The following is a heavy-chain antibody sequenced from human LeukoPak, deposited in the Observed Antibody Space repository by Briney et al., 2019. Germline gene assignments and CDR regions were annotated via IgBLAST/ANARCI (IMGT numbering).Heavy chain of an antibody. D-gene: IGHD6-19*01. J-gene: IGHJ5*02. CDR3: ARIAVAGTSREDWFDP. CDR2: INPSGGST. Sequence: GASVKVSCKASGYTFTSYYMHWVRQAPGQGLEWMGIINPSGGSTSYAQKFQGRVTMTRDTSTSTVYMELSSLRSEDTAVYYCARIAVAGTSREDWFDPWGQGTLVTVSS. V-gene: IGHV1-46*01. CDR1: GYTFTSYY.